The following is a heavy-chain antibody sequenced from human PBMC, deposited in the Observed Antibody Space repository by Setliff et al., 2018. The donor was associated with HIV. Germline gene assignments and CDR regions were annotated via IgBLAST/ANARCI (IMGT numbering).Heavy chain of an antibody. D-gene: IGHD3-10*01. CDR3: ARRIDNSGSFPDKNWFDT. CDR2: IFTSGST. J-gene: IGHJ5*02. CDR1: GGSISSYC. Sequence: PSETLSLTCTVSGGSISSYCWNWIRQPPGGGPEWIGFIFTSGSTKYNPSLQSRVTMSIDTSKNQFSLKLTSVTAADTAVYYCARRIDNSGSFPDKNWFDTWGRGSLVTVSS. V-gene: IGHV4-4*09.